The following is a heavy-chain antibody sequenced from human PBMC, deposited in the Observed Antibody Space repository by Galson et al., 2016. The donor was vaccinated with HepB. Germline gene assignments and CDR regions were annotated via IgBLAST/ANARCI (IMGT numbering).Heavy chain of an antibody. CDR1: GGSISSDHW. J-gene: IGHJ4*02. Sequence: ATLSLTCAVSGGSISSDHWWCWVRPPPGKGLEWIGEIYHSGSTHYNPSLRRRVTISLDKSKNHFSLKLNSVTAADTAVYYCARLKDFWSGYLGENNNWGQGTLVTVSS. CDR3: ARLKDFWSGYLGENNN. V-gene: IGHV4-4*02. D-gene: IGHD3-3*01. CDR2: IYHSGST.